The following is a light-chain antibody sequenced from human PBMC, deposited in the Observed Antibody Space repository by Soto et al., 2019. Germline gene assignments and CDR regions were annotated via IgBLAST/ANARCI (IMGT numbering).Light chain of an antibody. CDR2: DVS. V-gene: IGLV2-14*03. J-gene: IGLJ1*01. CDR3: SSFTGSNYV. CDR1: ISDVGGYNF. Sequence: QSVLTQPASVSGSPGQSITISCTGTISDVGGYNFVSWYQQYPGKAPQLMICDVSNRPSRVSNRFSGSKSGNTASLTISGLQAEDEADYYCSSFTGSNYVFGTGTKLTV.